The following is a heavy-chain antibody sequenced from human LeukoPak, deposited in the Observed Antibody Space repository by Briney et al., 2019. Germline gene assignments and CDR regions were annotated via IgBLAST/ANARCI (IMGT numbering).Heavy chain of an antibody. V-gene: IGHV3-23*01. J-gene: IGHJ4*02. Sequence: PGGSLRLSCAASGFTFSTYAMTWVRQAPGKGLEWVSSITGSGDGTSAADSVTGRFSISRDNSKSTLYLQMNSLRVEDTAVYYCAKAGLVRGGALDSWGQATLVTVSS. CDR3: AKAGLVRGGALDS. D-gene: IGHD4/OR15-4a*01. CDR1: GFTFSTYA. CDR2: ITGSGDGT.